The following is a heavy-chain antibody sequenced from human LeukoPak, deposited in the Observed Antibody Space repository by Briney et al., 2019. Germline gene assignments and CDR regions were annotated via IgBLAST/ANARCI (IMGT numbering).Heavy chain of an antibody. J-gene: IGHJ6*03. D-gene: IGHD2-15*01. Sequence: PGGSLRLSCAASGFTFSVAWMSWVRQAPGKGLEWVGDIKSKTDGGTTDYAAPVKGRFTISRDDSQNTLYLQMNSLETEDTGVYYCTTDRCSSGNCYYYYYYYMDVWGKGTTVTVSS. CDR2: IKSKTDGGTT. CDR3: TTDRCSSGNCYYYYYYYMDV. V-gene: IGHV3-15*01. CDR1: GFTFSVAW.